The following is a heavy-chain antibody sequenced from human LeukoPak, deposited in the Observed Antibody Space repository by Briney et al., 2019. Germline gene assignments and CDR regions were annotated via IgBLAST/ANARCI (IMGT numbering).Heavy chain of an antibody. Sequence: GASVKVSCKASGYTFTGYYMHWVRQAPGQGLEWMGWINPNSGGTNYAQKFRGRVTMTRDTSISTAYMELSRLRSDDTAVYYCARRGRWLQHGRGAFDIWGQGTMVTVSS. V-gene: IGHV1-2*02. D-gene: IGHD5-24*01. J-gene: IGHJ3*02. CDR3: ARRGRWLQHGRGAFDI. CDR2: INPNSGGT. CDR1: GYTFTGYY.